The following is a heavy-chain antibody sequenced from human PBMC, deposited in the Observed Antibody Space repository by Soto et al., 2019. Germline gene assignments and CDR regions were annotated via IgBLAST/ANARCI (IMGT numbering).Heavy chain of an antibody. J-gene: IGHJ4*02. CDR1: GGSISSYY. CDR3: ARDQGRGFDY. V-gene: IGHV4-59*01. Sequence: SETLSLTCNVSGGSISSYYWSWIRQPPGKGLEWIGNISYSGTTNYSPSLKSRATISVDTSKKQFSLRLSSVTAADTALYYCARDQGRGFDYWGQGTLVTVSS. CDR2: ISYSGTT.